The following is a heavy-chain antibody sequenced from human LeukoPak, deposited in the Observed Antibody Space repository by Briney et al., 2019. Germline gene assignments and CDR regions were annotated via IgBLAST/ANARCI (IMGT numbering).Heavy chain of an antibody. Sequence: PSETLSLTCTVSGGSISSSSYYWGWIRQPPGKGLEWIGSIYYSGSTYYNPSLKGRVTISVDTSKNQFSLKLSSVTAADTAVYYCARDFWSGYYYFDYWGQGTLVTVSS. D-gene: IGHD3-3*01. CDR1: GGSISSSSYY. V-gene: IGHV4-39*02. J-gene: IGHJ4*02. CDR2: IYYSGST. CDR3: ARDFWSGYYYFDY.